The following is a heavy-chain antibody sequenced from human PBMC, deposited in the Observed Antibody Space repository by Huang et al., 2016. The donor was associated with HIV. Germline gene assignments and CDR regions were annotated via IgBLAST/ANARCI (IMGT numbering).Heavy chain of an antibody. D-gene: IGHD1-26*01. V-gene: IGHV3-30*18. J-gene: IGHJ4*02. CDR1: GFTFNKFD. CDR3: AKDGRGSGTYYDYFEY. CDR2: ISYDGRSK. Sequence: QVQLVESGGGVVQPGRSLRLSCAAFGFTFNKFDMHLVRQASGKGMEWVAIISYDGRSKYHADSVKGRVTISRDNSKNTVYLQMNSLRVEDTAVYYCAKDGRGSGTYYDYFEYWGQGTLVTVSS.